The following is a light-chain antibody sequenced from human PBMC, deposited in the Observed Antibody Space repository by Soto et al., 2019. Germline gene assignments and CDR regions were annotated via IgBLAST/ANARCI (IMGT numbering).Light chain of an antibody. Sequence: DIQMTQSPSSLSASVGDRVTITCRASQSISSSINWYQQKSGKAPKLLISAASRFQSGVPSRFIGSGSGTDFTLIISSLQPEDFASYYCQQGYSTPADTFGQGTKLEIK. J-gene: IGKJ2*01. CDR2: AAS. CDR1: QSISSS. V-gene: IGKV1-39*01. CDR3: QQGYSTPADT.